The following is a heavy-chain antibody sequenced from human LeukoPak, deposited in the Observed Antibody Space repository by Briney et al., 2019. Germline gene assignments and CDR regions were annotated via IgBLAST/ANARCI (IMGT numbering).Heavy chain of an antibody. J-gene: IGHJ5*02. CDR1: GYTFTGYY. Sequence: ASVKVSCKASGYTFTGYYMHWVRQAPGQGLEWVGWISAYNGNTNYAQKLQGRVTMTTDTSTSTAYMELRSLRSDDTAVYYCARAVAGRGSWFDPWGQGTLVTVSS. V-gene: IGHV1-18*04. CDR3: ARAVAGRGSWFDP. CDR2: ISAYNGNT. D-gene: IGHD6-19*01.